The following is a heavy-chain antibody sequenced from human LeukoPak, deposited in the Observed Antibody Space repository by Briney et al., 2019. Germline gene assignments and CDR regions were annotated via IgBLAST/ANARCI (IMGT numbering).Heavy chain of an antibody. D-gene: IGHD6-19*01. CDR3: AAQQWLVTNYDF. J-gene: IGHJ4*02. V-gene: IGHV3-7*01. CDR1: GFTFSSYP. CDR2: IMQDGSEK. Sequence: PGGSLRLSCAASGFTFSSYPMSWVRQAPGKGLEWVANIMQDGSEKYYVDSVKGRFTISRDNAKNSLYLQMNSLRAEDTAVYYCAAQQWLVTNYDFWGQGTLVTVSS.